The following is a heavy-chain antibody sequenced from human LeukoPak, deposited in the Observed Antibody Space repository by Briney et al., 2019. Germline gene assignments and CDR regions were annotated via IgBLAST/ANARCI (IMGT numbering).Heavy chain of an antibody. V-gene: IGHV4-61*05. CDR1: GGSISSSSYY. CDR2: IYYSGST. CDR3: ARGAADRNNYYYYIDV. J-gene: IGHJ6*03. Sequence: SETLSLTCTVSGGSISSSSYYWSWIRQPPGKGLEWIGYIYYSGSTNYNPSLKSRFTISVDTSKNQFSLKLTSVTAADTAVYYCARGAADRNNYYYYIDVWGKGTTVTVSS. D-gene: IGHD1/OR15-1a*01.